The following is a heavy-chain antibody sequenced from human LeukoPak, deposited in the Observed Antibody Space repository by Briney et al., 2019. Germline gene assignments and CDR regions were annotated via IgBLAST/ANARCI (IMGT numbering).Heavy chain of an antibody. CDR2: IYTGGGR. Sequence: GGSLRLSCAASGFTFSSYSMNWVRQAPGKGLEWVSVIYTGGGRYYADSVRGRFTISRDTSKNMVFLQMNSLRVEDTAVYYCARGIDYWGRGTLVTVSS. V-gene: IGHV3-53*01. CDR1: GFTFSSYS. J-gene: IGHJ4*02. CDR3: ARGIDY.